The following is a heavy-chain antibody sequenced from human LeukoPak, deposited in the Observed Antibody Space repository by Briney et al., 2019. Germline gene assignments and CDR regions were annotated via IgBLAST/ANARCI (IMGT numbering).Heavy chain of an antibody. D-gene: IGHD2-2*01. CDR3: ARGAVVVPAAHTGFDY. J-gene: IGHJ4*02. Sequence: GGSLRLSCAASGFTFSSYSMNWVRQAPGKGLEWVSYISSSSSTIYYADSVKGRFTISRDNAKNSLYLQMNSLRAEDTAVYYCARGAVVVPAAHTGFDYWGQGTLVTVSS. CDR1: GFTFSSYS. V-gene: IGHV3-48*04. CDR2: ISSSSSTI.